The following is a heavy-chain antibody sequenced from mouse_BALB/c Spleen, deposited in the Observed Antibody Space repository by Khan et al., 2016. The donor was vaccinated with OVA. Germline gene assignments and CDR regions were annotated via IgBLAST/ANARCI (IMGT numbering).Heavy chain of an antibody. CDR1: GYIFTSYW. J-gene: IGHJ2*01. Sequence: QVQLQESGAGLVRPGASVTLSCKPSGYIFTSYWIHWVKQRSGQGLEWIARIYPGTDNTYYNVQHTDKATLTADKSSSNAYMQLSSLKSEDSAVYFCAREEALYYLDYWGQGTTLTVSS. CDR3: AREEALYYLDY. D-gene: IGHD3-2*02. V-gene: IGHV1-76*01. CDR2: IYPGTDNT.